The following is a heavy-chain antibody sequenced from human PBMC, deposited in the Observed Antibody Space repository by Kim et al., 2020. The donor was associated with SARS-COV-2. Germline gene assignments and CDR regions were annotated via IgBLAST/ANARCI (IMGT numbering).Heavy chain of an antibody. D-gene: IGHD3-22*01. V-gene: IGHV3-11*01. CDR3: ARDQTVFYDSSGHPGY. Sequence: YADSVKGRFTTSRDNAKNSLYLQMSSLRAEDTAVYYCARDQTVFYDSSGHPGYWGQGTLVTVSS. J-gene: IGHJ4*02.